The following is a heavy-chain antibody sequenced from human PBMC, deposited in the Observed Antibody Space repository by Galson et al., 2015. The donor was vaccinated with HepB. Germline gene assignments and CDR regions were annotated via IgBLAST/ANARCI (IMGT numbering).Heavy chain of an antibody. D-gene: IGHD6-13*01. V-gene: IGHV1-69*06. J-gene: IGHJ4*02. CDR3: AGKAAVTPGYLAY. CDR1: GGTLRNYG. Sequence: SVKVSCKASGGTLRNYGISWVRQAPGQGLEWMGGINPVFGTAHYAQKFQDRVTISANRSTNTAYMELTTLTSEDAAVYYCAGKAAVTPGYLAYWGQGTLVSV. CDR2: INPVFGTA.